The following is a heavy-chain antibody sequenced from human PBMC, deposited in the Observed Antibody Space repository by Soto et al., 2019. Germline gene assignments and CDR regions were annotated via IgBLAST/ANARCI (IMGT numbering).Heavy chain of an antibody. CDR2: IGPRRGDT. V-gene: IGHV1-2*02. D-gene: IGHD2-15*01. CDR1: GYTFTGHY. CDR3: ARDLPLDCSGGSCYSKIPAFDI. J-gene: IGHJ3*02. Sequence: PGESLKISCKGSGYTFTGHYIHWVRQAPGQGPEWVGEIGPRRGDTRYAQKFQGRVTMTVDTSITTVYMELNNLSPDDTAVYYCARDLPLDCSGGSCYSKIPAFDIWGQGTMVTVSS.